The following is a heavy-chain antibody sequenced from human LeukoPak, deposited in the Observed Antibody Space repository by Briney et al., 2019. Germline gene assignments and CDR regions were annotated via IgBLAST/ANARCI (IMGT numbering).Heavy chain of an antibody. CDR2: INWNGGST. V-gene: IGHV3-20*04. Sequence: GGSLRLSCAASGFTFDDYGMSWVRQAPGEGLEWVSGINWNGGSTDYADSVKGRFTLSRDTAKNSLYLQMTSLRAEDTALSYCARKSRYDYVWGSYRGFDYWGQGTLVTVSS. CDR3: ARKSRYDYVWGSYRGFDY. CDR1: GFTFDDYG. D-gene: IGHD3-16*02. J-gene: IGHJ4*02.